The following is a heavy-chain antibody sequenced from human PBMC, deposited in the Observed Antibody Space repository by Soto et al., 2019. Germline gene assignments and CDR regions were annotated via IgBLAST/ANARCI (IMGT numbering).Heavy chain of an antibody. CDR2: ISWNSGRM. CDR1: GFTFDDYA. J-gene: IGHJ4*01. Sequence: EVQLVESGGGLVQPGRSLRLSCAASGFTFDDYAMHWVRQAPGKGLEWVSGISWNSGRMGYADSVKGRFTISRDNAKNSLYLQMNSLRAEDTALYYCAKDKWELSYYFDHWGHGTLVTVSS. D-gene: IGHD1-26*01. V-gene: IGHV3-9*01. CDR3: AKDKWELSYYFDH.